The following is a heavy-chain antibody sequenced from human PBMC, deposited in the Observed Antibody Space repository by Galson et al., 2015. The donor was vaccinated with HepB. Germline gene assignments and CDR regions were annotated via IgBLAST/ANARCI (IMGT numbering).Heavy chain of an antibody. CDR1: GFTFSSYA. Sequence: SLRLSCAASGFTFSSYAMHWVRQAPGKGLEYVSAISSNGGSTYYADSVKGRFTISRDNSKNTLYLQMSSLRAEDTAVYYCVKDHPPFTIAAAGTLGYWGQGTLVTVSS. CDR3: VKDHPPFTIAAAGTLGY. CDR2: ISSNGGST. D-gene: IGHD6-13*01. J-gene: IGHJ4*02. V-gene: IGHV3-64D*06.